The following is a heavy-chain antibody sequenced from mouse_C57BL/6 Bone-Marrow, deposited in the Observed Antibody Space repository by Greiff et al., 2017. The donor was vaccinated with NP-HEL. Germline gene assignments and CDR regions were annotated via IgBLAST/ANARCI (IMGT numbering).Heavy chain of an antibody. J-gene: IGHJ4*01. CDR2: IHPNSGST. CDR3: ARGDYGNYPYAMDY. D-gene: IGHD2-1*01. CDR1: GYTFTSYW. Sequence: QVQLQQPGAELVKPGASVKLSCKASGYTFTSYWMHWVKQRPGQGLEWIGMIHPNSGSTNYNEKFKSKATLTVDNSSSTAYMQLSSLTSEDSAVYYCARGDYGNYPYAMDYWGQGTSVTVSS. V-gene: IGHV1-64*01.